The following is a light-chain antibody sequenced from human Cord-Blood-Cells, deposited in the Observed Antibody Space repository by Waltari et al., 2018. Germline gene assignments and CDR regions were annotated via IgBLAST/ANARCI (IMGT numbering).Light chain of an antibody. J-gene: IGLJ1*01. CDR3: CSYAGSSYV. CDR1: SCDVGGYNY. CDR2: DVS. V-gene: IGLV2-11*01. Sequence: QSALTQPRSVSGSPGQSVTISCTGTSCDVGGYNYVSWYQQHPGKAPNLMIYDVSKRPSGVPDRFSGSKSGNTASLTISVLQAEDEADYYCCSYAGSSYVFGTGTKVTVL.